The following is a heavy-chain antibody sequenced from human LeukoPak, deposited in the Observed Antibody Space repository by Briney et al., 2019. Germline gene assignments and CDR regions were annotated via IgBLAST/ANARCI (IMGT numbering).Heavy chain of an antibody. J-gene: IGHJ5*02. D-gene: IGHD3-22*01. V-gene: IGHV4-39*07. CDR3: ARVRITMMENWFDP. CDR1: GGSLSSNIYY. CDR2: INYSGTT. Sequence: SETLSLTCTVSGGSLSSNIYYWGCLRQPPGKGLEWIGSINYSGTTYYNSSLKSRVTISVDTSKNQFSLKLSSVTAADTAVYYCARVRITMMENWFDPWGQGTLVTVSS.